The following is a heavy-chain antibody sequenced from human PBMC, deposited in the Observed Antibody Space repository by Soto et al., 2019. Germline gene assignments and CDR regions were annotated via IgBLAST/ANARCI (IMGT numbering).Heavy chain of an antibody. Sequence: QVQLQESGPGLVKPSQTLSLTCTVSGGSISSGGYYWSWIRQHPGKGLEWIGYIYYSGSTYYNPSVVSRVTISVDASKNHFALKLSSVTAADTAVYYCARSGYSYGPNPLLYWGQGTLVTVSS. CDR1: GGSISSGGYY. V-gene: IGHV4-31*03. J-gene: IGHJ4*02. CDR2: IYYSGST. CDR3: ARSGYSYGPNPLLY. D-gene: IGHD5-18*01.